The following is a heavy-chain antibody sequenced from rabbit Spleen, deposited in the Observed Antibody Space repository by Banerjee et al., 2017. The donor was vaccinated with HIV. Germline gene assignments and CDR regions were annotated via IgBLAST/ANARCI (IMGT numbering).Heavy chain of an antibody. CDR1: GVSFSGSSY. J-gene: IGHJ6*01. V-gene: IGHV1S45*01. CDR2: IEAGSSGFT. D-gene: IGHD1-1*01. CDR3: ARDTSSSFSSYGMDL. Sequence: QQQLEESGGGLVKPGGTLTLTCKASGVSFSGSSYMCWVRQAPGKGLEWIACIEAGSSGFTYFASWAKGRFTISKTSSTTVTLQMTSLTAADTATYFCARDTSSSFSSYGMDLWGQGTLVTVS.